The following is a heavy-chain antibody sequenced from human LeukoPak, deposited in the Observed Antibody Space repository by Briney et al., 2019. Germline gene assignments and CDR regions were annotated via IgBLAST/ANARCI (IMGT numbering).Heavy chain of an antibody. CDR1: GGSISGYC. J-gene: IGHJ3*02. Sequence: SETLSLTCTVSGGSISGYCWSWIRQPPGKGLEWLGFIYNTGNTNYNPSLKSRVTISLDTSKNQFSLSLSSVTAADTAVYYCARPGGRDHGGNSVAFDIWGQGTMVTVSS. V-gene: IGHV4-59*08. D-gene: IGHD4-23*01. CDR3: ARPGGRDHGGNSVAFDI. CDR2: IYNTGNT.